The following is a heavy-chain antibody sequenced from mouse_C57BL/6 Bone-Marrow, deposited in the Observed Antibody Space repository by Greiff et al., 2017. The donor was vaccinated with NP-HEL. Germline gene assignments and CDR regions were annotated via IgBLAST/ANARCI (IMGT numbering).Heavy chain of an antibody. CDR2: IRNKANGYPT. Sequence: EVKLMESGGGLVQPGGSLSLSCAASGFTFTDYYMSWVRQPPGKALEWLGFIRNKANGYPTEYSASVKGRFTISRDNSQSILYLQMNALRAEDSATYYCARYDGYGYLDYWGQGTTLTVSS. CDR1: GFTFTDYY. CDR3: ARYDGYGYLDY. V-gene: IGHV7-3*01. J-gene: IGHJ2*01. D-gene: IGHD2-2*01.